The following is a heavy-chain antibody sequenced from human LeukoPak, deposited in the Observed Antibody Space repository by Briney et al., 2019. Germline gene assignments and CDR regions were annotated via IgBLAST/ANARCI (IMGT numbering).Heavy chain of an antibody. V-gene: IGHV3-33*06. CDR1: GFTFSSYG. CDR2: IWYDGSNK. J-gene: IGHJ4*02. D-gene: IGHD4-17*01. CDR3: AKDKVEGMTTVTLFDY. Sequence: GGSLRLSCAASGFTFSSYGMHWVRQAPGKGLEWVAVIWYDGSNKYYADSVKGRFTISRDNSKNTLYLQMNSLRAEDTAVYYCAKDKVEGMTTVTLFDYWGQGTLVTVSS.